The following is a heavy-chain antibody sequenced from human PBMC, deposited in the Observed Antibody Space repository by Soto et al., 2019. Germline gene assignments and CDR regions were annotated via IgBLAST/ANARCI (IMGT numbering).Heavy chain of an antibody. CDR3: ASSARGSYGDYS. CDR1: GFTFSNYW. D-gene: IGHD4-17*01. V-gene: IGHV3-74*01. J-gene: IGHJ4*02. CDR2: INSDGSST. Sequence: EAHLVESGGGLVQPGGSLRLSCAASGFTFSNYWIHWVRQAPGKGLVWVSRINSDGSSTNYADSVKGRFTISRDNAKNTVYLQKNSLRAEDTAMFYCASSARGSYGDYSWGQGTLVTVSP.